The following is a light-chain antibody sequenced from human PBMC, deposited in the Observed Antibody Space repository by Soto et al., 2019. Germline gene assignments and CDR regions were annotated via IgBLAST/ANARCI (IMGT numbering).Light chain of an antibody. Sequence: SQFASAPSSRYAPLGARVTITCQASQGIRRYLAWYQQKPGKAPKILIYTASTLQSGVPSRFSGSGSGTEFTPTISSLKSEDFATYYRQQHNNYTRTFGHGTRLEIK. J-gene: IGKJ5*01. CDR1: QGIRRY. CDR2: TAS. CDR3: QQHNNYTRT. V-gene: IGKV1-9*01.